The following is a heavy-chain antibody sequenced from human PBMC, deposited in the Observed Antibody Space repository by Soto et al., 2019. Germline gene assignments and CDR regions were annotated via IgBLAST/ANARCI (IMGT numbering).Heavy chain of an antibody. CDR3: ARDVRTVVVVYAFDI. J-gene: IGHJ3*02. CDR2: ISAYNGNT. D-gene: IGHD2-15*01. CDR1: GYTFTSYG. V-gene: IGHV1-18*01. Sequence: ASVKVSCKASGYTFTSYGISWVRQAPGQGLEWMGWISAYNGNTNYAQKLQGRVTMTTDASTSTAYMELRSLRSDDTAVYYCARDVRTVVVVYAFDIWGQGTMVTVSS.